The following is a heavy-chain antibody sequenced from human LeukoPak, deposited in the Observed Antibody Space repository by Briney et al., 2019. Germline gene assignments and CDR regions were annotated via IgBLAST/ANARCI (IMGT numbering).Heavy chain of an antibody. V-gene: IGHV3-7*01. D-gene: IGHD1-26*01. J-gene: IGHJ4*02. Sequence: GGSLRLSCAASGFTFNSYNMNWVRQAPGKGLEWVANINQDGSEKYYVDSVKGRFTISKDNAKNSLYLQMNSLRAEDTAVYYCARDKVVGATYFDYWGQGTLVTVSS. CDR2: INQDGSEK. CDR3: ARDKVVGATYFDY. CDR1: GFTFNSYN.